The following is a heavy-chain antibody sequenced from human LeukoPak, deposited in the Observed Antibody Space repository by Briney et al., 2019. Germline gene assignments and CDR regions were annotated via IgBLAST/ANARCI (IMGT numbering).Heavy chain of an antibody. CDR3: ARVPSSGWYFDY. V-gene: IGHV4-34*01. D-gene: IGHD6-19*01. CDR2: INHSGST. CDR1: GGSFSGYY. J-gene: IGHJ4*02. Sequence: SETLSLTCAVYGGSFSGYYWSWIRQPPGKGLEWIGEINHSGSTNYNPSLKSRVTISVDTSKNQFSLKLSSVTAADTAVYYCARVPSSGWYFDYWGQGTLVTVSS.